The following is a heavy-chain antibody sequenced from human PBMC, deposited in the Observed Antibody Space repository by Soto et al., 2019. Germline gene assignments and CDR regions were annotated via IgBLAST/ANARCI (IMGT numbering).Heavy chain of an antibody. CDR2: INAGNGNT. Sequence: QVQLVQSGAEVKKPGASVKVSCKASGYTFTSYAMHWVRQAPGQRLEWMGWINAGNGNTKYSQKFQGRVTITRDTSASTAYMELGSMRSEDTAVYYCARMGSGGSCYSGCFWGQGTLVTVSS. J-gene: IGHJ4*02. CDR3: ARMGSGGSCYSGCF. CDR1: GYTFTSYA. D-gene: IGHD2-15*01. V-gene: IGHV1-3*01.